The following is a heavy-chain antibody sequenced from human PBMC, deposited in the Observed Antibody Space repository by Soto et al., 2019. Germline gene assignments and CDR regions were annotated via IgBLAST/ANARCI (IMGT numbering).Heavy chain of an antibody. D-gene: IGHD5-12*01. CDR1: GGSISSSNW. J-gene: IGHJ3*02. CDR3: ARQWLRISAFDI. V-gene: IGHV4-4*02. Sequence: PSETLSLTCAVSGGSISSSNWWSWVRQPPGKGLEWIGEIYHSGSTNYNPSLKSRVTISVDTSKNQFSLKLSSVTAADTAVYYCARQWLRISAFDIWGQGTMVTVSS. CDR2: IYHSGST.